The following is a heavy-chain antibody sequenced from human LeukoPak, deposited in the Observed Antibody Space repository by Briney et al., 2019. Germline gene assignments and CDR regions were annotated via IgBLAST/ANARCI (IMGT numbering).Heavy chain of an antibody. CDR2: IYYSGST. J-gene: IGHJ6*03. V-gene: IGHV4-39*07. Sequence: SETLSLTCTVSGGSISSSSYYWGWIRQPPGKGLEWMGSIYYSGSTYYNPSLKSRVTISVDTSKNQFSLKLRSVTAADTAVYYCARTTEGYCRGRSCYSYYYYMDVWGKGTTVTVSS. D-gene: IGHD2-15*01. CDR1: GGSISSSSYY. CDR3: ARTTEGYCRGRSCYSYYYYMDV.